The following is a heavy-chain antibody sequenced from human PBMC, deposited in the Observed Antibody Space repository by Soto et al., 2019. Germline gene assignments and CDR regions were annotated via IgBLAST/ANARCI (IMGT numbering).Heavy chain of an antibody. CDR3: ARSSSGWYVYYYYGMDV. CDR1: GYSFTSYW. CDR2: IYPGDSDT. Sequence: GESLKISCKGSGYSFTSYWIGWVRQMPGKGLEWMGIIYPGDSDTSYSPSFQGQVTISADKSIITAYLQWSSLKASDTAIYYCARSSSGWYVYYYYGMDVWGQGTTVTVS. V-gene: IGHV5-51*01. D-gene: IGHD6-19*01. J-gene: IGHJ6*02.